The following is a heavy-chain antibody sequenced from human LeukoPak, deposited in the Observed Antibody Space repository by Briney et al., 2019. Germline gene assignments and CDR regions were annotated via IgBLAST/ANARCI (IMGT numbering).Heavy chain of an antibody. D-gene: IGHD3-22*01. CDR1: GFTFSSYS. J-gene: IGHJ4*02. V-gene: IGHV3-21*01. CDR3: ARAPHDSSGYFDY. Sequence: GGSLRLSCAASGFTFSSYSMNWVRQAPGKGLEWVSSISSSSYIYYADSVKGRFTISRDNAKNSLYLQMNSLRAEDTAVYYCARAPHDSSGYFDYWGQGTLVTVSS. CDR2: ISSSSYI.